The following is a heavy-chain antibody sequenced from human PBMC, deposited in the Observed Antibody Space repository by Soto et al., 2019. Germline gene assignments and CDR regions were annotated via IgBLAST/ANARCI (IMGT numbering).Heavy chain of an antibody. V-gene: IGHV3-23*01. CDR2: ISGSGGST. D-gene: IGHD4-17*01. CDR3: ANLPTVTNPKYYYYGMDV. CDR1: GFTFSSYA. Sequence: EVQLLESGGGLVQPGGSLRLSCAASGFTFSSYAMSWVRQAPGKGLEWVSAISGSGGSTYYADSVKGRFTISRDNSKNRLYLQMNSLRAEDTAVYYCANLPTVTNPKYYYYGMDVWGQGTTVTVSS. J-gene: IGHJ6*02.